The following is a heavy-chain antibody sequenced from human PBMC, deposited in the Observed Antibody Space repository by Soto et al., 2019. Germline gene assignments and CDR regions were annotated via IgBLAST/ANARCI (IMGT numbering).Heavy chain of an antibody. V-gene: IGHV1-3*04. CDR3: ARGPDSSSLTGFAP. CDR2: INTGNGNT. J-gene: IGHJ5*02. D-gene: IGHD6-6*01. CDR1: GYTFTNYA. Sequence: QVQFVQSGAEVKTPGASVKVSCKASGYTFTNYAMHWVRQAPGHRLEWMGWINTGNGNTKYSQKFQGRVTITRDTSASTAYMELSSLRSEDTAVYYCARGPDSSSLTGFAPWGQGTLVTVSS.